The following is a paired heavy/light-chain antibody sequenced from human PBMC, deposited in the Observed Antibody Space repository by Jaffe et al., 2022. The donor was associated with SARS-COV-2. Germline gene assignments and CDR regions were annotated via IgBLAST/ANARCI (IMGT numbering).Heavy chain of an antibody. CDR1: GFTFSNGW. V-gene: IGHV3-15*01. Sequence: EVQLVESGGGLVKPGGSLRLSCAASGFTFSNGWMSWVRQAPGKGLEWVGRIKSKTDGGTTDYAAPVKGRFTISRDDSKNTLYLQMNSLKTEDTAVYYCTTEYYYDNSGLFDYWGQGTLVTVSS. CDR3: TTEYYYDNSGLFDY. J-gene: IGHJ4*02. D-gene: IGHD3-22*01. CDR2: IKSKTDGGTT.
Light chain of an antibody. V-gene: IGKV3-15*01. CDR2: GAS. CDR1: QSVSIN. Sequence: EIVMTQSPATLSVSPGERATLSCRASQSVSINLAWYQQKPGQAPRLLIYGASTRATGIPARFSGSGSGTEFTLTISSLQSEDFAVYYCQQYNNWPPWTFGQGTKVEIK. J-gene: IGKJ1*01. CDR3: QQYNNWPPWT.